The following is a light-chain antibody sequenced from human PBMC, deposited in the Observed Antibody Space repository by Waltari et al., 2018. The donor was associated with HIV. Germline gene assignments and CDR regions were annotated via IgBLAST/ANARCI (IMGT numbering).Light chain of an antibody. CDR2: AAS. V-gene: IGKV3-20*01. Sequence: EIVLTQSPAFLAVSPGDRAPLSCRTSQTITDNFLAWYQQKPRQAPRLPTYAASRRASDVPVRFSGSHTATDFTLTIDRLEPEDSAVYFCHQYGTSVWTFGQGTKVEIK. CDR1: QTITDNF. J-gene: IGKJ1*01. CDR3: HQYGTSVWT.